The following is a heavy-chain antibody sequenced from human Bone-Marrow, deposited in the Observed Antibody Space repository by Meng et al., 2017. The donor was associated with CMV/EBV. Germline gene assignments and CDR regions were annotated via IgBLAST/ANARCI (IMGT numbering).Heavy chain of an antibody. CDR2: IIPVFGTA. Sequence: SAVKVSCKASGCTFSRYSISWVRQAPGQGLEWMGGIIPVFGTANYEQKFQGRVTMTTDTSTSTAYMELRSLRSDDTAVYYCARDLNGDYVLVRAFDIWGQGTMVTVSS. V-gene: IGHV1-69*05. CDR3: ARDLNGDYVLVRAFDI. J-gene: IGHJ3*02. D-gene: IGHD4-17*01. CDR1: GCTFSRYS.